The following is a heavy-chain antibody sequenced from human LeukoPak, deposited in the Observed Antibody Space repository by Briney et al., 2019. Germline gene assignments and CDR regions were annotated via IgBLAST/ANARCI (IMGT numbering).Heavy chain of an antibody. CDR3: ARGYYDFWSGCPSFDY. Sequence: SQTLSLTCTVSGGSISSGSYYWSWIRQPAGKGLEWIGRIYTSGSTNYNPSLKSRVTISVDTSKNQFSLKLSSVTAADTAVYYCARGYYDFWSGCPSFDYWGQGTLVTVSS. J-gene: IGHJ4*02. CDR1: GGSISSGSYY. CDR2: IYTSGST. D-gene: IGHD3-3*01. V-gene: IGHV4-61*02.